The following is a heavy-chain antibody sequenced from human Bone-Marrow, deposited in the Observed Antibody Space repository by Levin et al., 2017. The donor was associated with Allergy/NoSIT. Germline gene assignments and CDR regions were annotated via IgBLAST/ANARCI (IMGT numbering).Heavy chain of an antibody. V-gene: IGHV3-23*01. CDR1: GLSFSSYA. J-gene: IGHJ4*02. D-gene: IGHD6-19*01. CDR3: ARDWGVAVAGISYYFDD. Sequence: GESLKISCAASGLSFSSYAMSWVRQAPGKGLEWVTAISGGGDKTYYAASVKGRFTISRDNSKNTLSLEMNSLRGEDTAVYYWARDWGVAVAGISYYFDDWGQGTLVTVSS. CDR2: ISGGGDKT.